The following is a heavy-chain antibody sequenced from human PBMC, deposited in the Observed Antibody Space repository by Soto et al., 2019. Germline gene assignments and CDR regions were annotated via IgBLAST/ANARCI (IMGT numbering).Heavy chain of an antibody. J-gene: IGHJ5*02. CDR1: GYSFSTSC. Sequence: PGESLKISCEGSGYSFSTSCIGLVLRMSGKGLEWMGTIYPSDSDTRYSPSFQGQVIISADKSTSTAYLQWRSLKASDTAMYYCATRAEYYDFWSGYYGAWGQGTLVTVSS. V-gene: IGHV5-51*01. CDR2: IYPSDSDT. CDR3: ATRAEYYDFWSGYYGA. D-gene: IGHD3-3*01.